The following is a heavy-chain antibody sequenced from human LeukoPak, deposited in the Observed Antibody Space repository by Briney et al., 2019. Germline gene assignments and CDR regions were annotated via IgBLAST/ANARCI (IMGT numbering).Heavy chain of an antibody. CDR1: GYTFTSYG. D-gene: IGHD3-10*01. V-gene: IGHV1-18*01. CDR3: ATGLVDYYGSGMFPVDY. J-gene: IGHJ4*02. Sequence: GASVKVSCKASGYTFTSYGISWVRQAPGQGLEWMGWISAYNGNTNYAQKLQGRVTMTTDTSTSTAYMELRSLRSDDTAVYYCATGLVDYYGSGMFPVDYWGQGTLVTVSS. CDR2: ISAYNGNT.